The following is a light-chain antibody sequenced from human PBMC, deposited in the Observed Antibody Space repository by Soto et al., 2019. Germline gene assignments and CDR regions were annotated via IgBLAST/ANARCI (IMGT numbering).Light chain of an antibody. V-gene: IGLV1-40*01. CDR2: GNI. CDR3: QSYDNSLSGWI. Sequence: QSVLTQPPSVSGVPGQRVTISCTGSSSNIGAGGDVHWYQHVSGSAPKLLIYGNINRPAGVPDRFSGSKSGTSGSLAITGLQAEDEADYYCQSYDNSLSGWIFGGGTKLIVL. J-gene: IGLJ2*01. CDR1: SSNIGAGGD.